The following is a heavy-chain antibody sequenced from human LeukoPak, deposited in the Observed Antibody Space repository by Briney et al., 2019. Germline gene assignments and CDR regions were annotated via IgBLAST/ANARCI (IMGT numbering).Heavy chain of an antibody. CDR3: AKGNTQWELYDY. Sequence: GGSLRLSCAASGFTFSSYAMSWVRQAPGKGLEWVSAISGSGGSTYCADSVKGRFTISRDNSKNTLYLQMNSLRVEDTAIYYCAKGNTQWELYDYWGQGTLVTVSS. CDR2: ISGSGGST. J-gene: IGHJ4*02. CDR1: GFTFSSYA. D-gene: IGHD4-23*01. V-gene: IGHV3-23*01.